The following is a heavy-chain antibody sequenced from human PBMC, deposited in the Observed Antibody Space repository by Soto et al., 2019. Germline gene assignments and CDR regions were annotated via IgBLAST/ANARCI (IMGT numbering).Heavy chain of an antibody. CDR1: GGSISSGGYY. V-gene: IGHV4-31*03. CDR2: IYYSGST. CDR3: ARVFVEVPAEYIDLFDP. J-gene: IGHJ5*02. D-gene: IGHD2-2*01. Sequence: SETLSLTCTVSGGSISSGGYYWSWIRQHPGKGLEWIGYIYYSGSTYYNPSLKSRVTISVDTSKNQFSLKLSSVTAADTAVYYCARVFVEVPAEYIDLFDPWSQGTLVTVSS.